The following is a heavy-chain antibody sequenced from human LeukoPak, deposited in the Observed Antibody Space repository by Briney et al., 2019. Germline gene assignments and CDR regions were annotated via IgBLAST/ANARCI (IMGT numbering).Heavy chain of an antibody. Sequence: SETLSLTCAVYGGSFSGYYWSWIRQPPGKGLEWIGEINHSGSTNYNPSLKSRVTISVDTSKNQFSLKLGSVTAADTAVYYCARTVYSYGYMNDYWGQGTLATVSS. CDR3: ARTVYSYGYMNDY. CDR2: INHSGST. J-gene: IGHJ4*02. D-gene: IGHD5-18*01. V-gene: IGHV4-34*01. CDR1: GGSFSGYY.